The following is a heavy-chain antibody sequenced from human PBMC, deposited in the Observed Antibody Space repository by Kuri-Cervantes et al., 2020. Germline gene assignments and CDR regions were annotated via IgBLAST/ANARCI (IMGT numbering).Heavy chain of an antibody. CDR1: GFTFDDYG. D-gene: IGHD3-22*01. V-gene: IGHV3-21*01. J-gene: IGHJ5*02. Sequence: GSLRLSCAASGFTFDDYGMNWVRQAPGKGLEWASSISSSSSYIYYADSVKGRFTISRDNAKNSLYLQMNSLRAEDTAVYYCARGGLYYYDSSGPAGWFDPWGQGTRVTVSS. CDR2: ISSSSSYI. CDR3: ARGGLYYYDSSGPAGWFDP.